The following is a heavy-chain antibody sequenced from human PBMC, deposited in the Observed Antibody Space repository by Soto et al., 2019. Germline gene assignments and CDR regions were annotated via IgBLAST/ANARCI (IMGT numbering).Heavy chain of an antibody. D-gene: IGHD5-12*01. V-gene: IGHV3-11*06. Sequence: GGSLRLSCAASGFTFSDFYMSWIRQAPGKGLEWVSYISSSSYYTNNADSVKGRFTISRDNAKNSLYLEMNSLRVEDTAVYYCARGIEVANTLGNFDYWGQGIMVTVSS. J-gene: IGHJ4*02. CDR1: GFTFSDFY. CDR3: ARGIEVANTLGNFDY. CDR2: ISSSSYYT.